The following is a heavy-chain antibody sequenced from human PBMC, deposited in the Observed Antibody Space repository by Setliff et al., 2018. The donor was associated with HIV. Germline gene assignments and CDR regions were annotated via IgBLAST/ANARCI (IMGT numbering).Heavy chain of an antibody. J-gene: IGHJ4*02. CDR3: AREFPGGTKGFDY. CDR1: GYTFTSYI. Sequence: VSCQASGYTFTSYILHWVRQAAGQGLEWVGRIAPSSGGIHYAQKFQDRVTMTRDTSTSTVYMDLSRLRSEDTAVYYCAREFPGGTKGFDYWGQGTLVTVSS. D-gene: IGHD1-1*01. CDR2: IAPSSGGI. V-gene: IGHV1-46*01.